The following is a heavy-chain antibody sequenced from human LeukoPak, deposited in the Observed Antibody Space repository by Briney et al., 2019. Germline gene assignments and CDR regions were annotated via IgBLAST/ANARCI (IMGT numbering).Heavy chain of an antibody. J-gene: IGHJ4*02. CDR1: GASTSSYY. D-gene: IGHD4-23*01. CDR2: ISDSGTT. V-gene: IGHV4-59*08. Sequence: SETLSLTCTVSGASTSSYYWSWIRQPPGEGLEWIGYISDSGTTIYNPSLKSRVTISVDTPKNQFSLRLNSVTAADTAVYYCASHTAVIIFDYWGQGTLVTVSS. CDR3: ASHTAVIIFDY.